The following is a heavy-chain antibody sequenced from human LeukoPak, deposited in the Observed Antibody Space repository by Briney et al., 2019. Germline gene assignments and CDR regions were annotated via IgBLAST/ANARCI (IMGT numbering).Heavy chain of an antibody. D-gene: IGHD6-13*01. CDR3: AKVLRKAYSSWYVPENLNFDY. CDR1: GFTFSSYA. V-gene: IGHV3-23*01. Sequence: GGSLRLSCAASGFTFSSYAMSWVRQAPGKGLEWVSAISGSGGSTYYADSEKGRFTISRDNSKNTLYLQMNSLRAEDTAVYYCAKVLRKAYSSWYVPENLNFDYWGQGTLVTVSS. J-gene: IGHJ4*02. CDR2: ISGSGGST.